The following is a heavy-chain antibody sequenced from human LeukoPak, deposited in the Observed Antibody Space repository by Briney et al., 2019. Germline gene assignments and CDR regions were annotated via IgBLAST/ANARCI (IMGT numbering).Heavy chain of an antibody. D-gene: IGHD2-15*01. CDR3: GKTTVGYSSGRYPGWPVDY. J-gene: IGHJ4*02. V-gene: IGHV3-23*01. CDR1: GFTFNSYA. CDR2: IFGSGGSP. Sequence: GGSLRLSCAASGFTFNSYAMYWVRQAPGKGLEWISGIFGSGGSPHYADSVKGRFTISRDNFQNTVYLQLGSLRVEDTAVYYCGKTTVGYSSGRYPGWPVDYWGQGVLVTVSS.